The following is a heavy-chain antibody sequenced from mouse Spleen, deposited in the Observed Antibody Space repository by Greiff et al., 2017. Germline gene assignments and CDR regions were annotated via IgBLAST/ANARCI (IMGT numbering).Heavy chain of an antibody. CDR3: ARARLYAMDY. Sequence: QVQLQQPGAELVKPGAPVKLSCKASGYTFTSYWMNWVKQRPGRGLEWIGRIDPSDSETHYNQKFKDKATLTVDKSSSTAYIQLSSLTSEDSAVYYCARARLYAMDYWGQGTSVTVSS. J-gene: IGHJ4*01. V-gene: IGHV1-69*02. D-gene: IGHD1-2*01. CDR2: IDPSDSET. CDR1: GYTFTSYW.